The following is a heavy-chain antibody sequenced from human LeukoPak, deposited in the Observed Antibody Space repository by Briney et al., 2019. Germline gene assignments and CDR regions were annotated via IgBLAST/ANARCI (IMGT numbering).Heavy chain of an antibody. CDR2: INPNSGGT. J-gene: IGHJ5*02. V-gene: IGHV1-2*02. CDR1: GYTFTGYY. CDR3: ARGYCSSTSCYGSSWFDP. D-gene: IGHD2-2*01. Sequence: ASVKVSCKASGYTFTGYYMHWVRQALGQGLEWMGWINPNSGGTNYAQKFQGRVTMTRDTSIGTAYMELSRLRSDDTAVYYCARGYCSSTSCYGSSWFDPWGQGTLVTVSS.